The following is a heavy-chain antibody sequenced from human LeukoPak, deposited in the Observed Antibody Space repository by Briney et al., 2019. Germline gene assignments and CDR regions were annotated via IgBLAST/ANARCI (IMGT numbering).Heavy chain of an antibody. D-gene: IGHD6-13*01. CDR2: ISYSGST. CDR3: ARGSKAAPGTFDY. Sequence: PSETLSLTCTVSRGSVSSGDYYWTWIRQPPGKGLEWIGYISYSGSTDYNPSLKSRVAISVDTSKNQFSLKLSSVTAADTAVYYCARGSKAAPGTFDYWGQGTLVTVSS. CDR1: RGSVSSGDYY. V-gene: IGHV4-61*08. J-gene: IGHJ4*02.